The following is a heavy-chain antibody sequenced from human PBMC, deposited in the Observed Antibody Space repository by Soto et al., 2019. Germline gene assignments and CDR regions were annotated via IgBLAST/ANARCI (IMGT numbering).Heavy chain of an antibody. CDR2: ISAYNGNT. D-gene: IGHD3-22*01. CDR1: GYTXTSYG. V-gene: IGHV1-18*01. CDR3: AREGDTMILWGIHRYLDP. Sequence: SXKASFKAAGYTXTSYGSSWVRQTPGQGLEWMGWISAYNGNTNYAQKLQVRLTITTDTSTSTAYMELRSLRYDDKDVYYCAREGDTMILWGIHRYLDPWGRGPL. J-gene: IGHJ2*01.